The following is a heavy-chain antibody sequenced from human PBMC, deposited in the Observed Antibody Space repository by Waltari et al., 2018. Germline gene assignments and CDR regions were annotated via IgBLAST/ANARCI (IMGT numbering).Heavy chain of an antibody. CDR3: ARDPRVAEGYFDY. CDR1: GGSISSSSYY. CDR2: IYYSGST. V-gene: IGHV4-39*07. J-gene: IGHJ4*02. D-gene: IGHD6-19*01. Sequence: QLQLQESGPGLVQPSETLSLTCPVSGGSISSSSYYWGWIRQPPGKGLEWIGSIYYSGSTYYNPSLKSRVTISVDTSKNQFSLKLSSVTAADTAVYYCARDPRVAEGYFDYWGQGTLVTVSS.